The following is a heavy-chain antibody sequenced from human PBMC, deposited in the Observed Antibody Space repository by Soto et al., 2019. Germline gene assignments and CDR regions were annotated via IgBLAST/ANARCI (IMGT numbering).Heavy chain of an antibody. CDR3: ATAKPYCTNGVCRNDAFDI. Sequence: ASVKVSCKVSGYTLTELSMHWVRQAPGKGLEWMGGFDPEDGETIYAQKFQGRVTMTEDTSTDTAYMELSSLRSEDTAVYYCATAKPYCTNGVCRNDAFDIWGQGTMVTVS. CDR1: GYTLTELS. J-gene: IGHJ3*02. V-gene: IGHV1-24*01. D-gene: IGHD2-8*01. CDR2: FDPEDGET.